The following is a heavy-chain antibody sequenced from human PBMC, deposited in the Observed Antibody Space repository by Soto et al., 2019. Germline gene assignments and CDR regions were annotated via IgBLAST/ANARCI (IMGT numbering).Heavy chain of an antibody. CDR3: ARHVLGGFFYGMDV. CDR1: GGSISSSSYY. J-gene: IGHJ6*02. D-gene: IGHD3-16*01. Sequence: VSLTCSVSGGSISSSSYYWGWIRQPPGKGLEWIGSVYYTGSTYYNPSLKSRVAISVEMPKTQFSLKLSSVTAADTALYYCARHVLGGFFYGMDVWGQGTTVTVSS. V-gene: IGHV4-39*01. CDR2: VYYTGST.